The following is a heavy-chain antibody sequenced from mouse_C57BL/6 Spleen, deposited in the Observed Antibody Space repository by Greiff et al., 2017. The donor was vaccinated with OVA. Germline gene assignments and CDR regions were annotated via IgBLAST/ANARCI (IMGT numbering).Heavy chain of an antibody. CDR1: GYTFTSYW. CDR3: ATCYGSSSNAMDD. D-gene: IGHD1-1*01. CDR2: IDPSDSYT. V-gene: IGHV1-50*01. J-gene: IGHJ4*01. Sequence: VQLQQPGAELVKPGASVKLSCKASGYTFTSYWMQWVKQRPGQGLEWIGEIDPSDSYTNYNQKFKGKATLTVDTSSSTAYMQLSSLTSEDSAVYYCATCYGSSSNAMDDWGQGTSVTVSS.